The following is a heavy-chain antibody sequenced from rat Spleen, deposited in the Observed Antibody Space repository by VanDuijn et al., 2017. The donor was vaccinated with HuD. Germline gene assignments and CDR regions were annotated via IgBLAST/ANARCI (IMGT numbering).Heavy chain of an antibody. D-gene: IGHD1-11*01. J-gene: IGHJ2*01. CDR2: INKDSSTI. V-gene: IGHV4-2*01. Sequence: EVKLVESGGGLLQPGRSLKLSCAASGFNFNDYWMGWVRQAPGKGLEWIGEINKDSSTIIYTPSLKDKFTISRDNAQNTLYLQMSKLGSEDTAIYYCAREDEGIDYWGQGVMVTVSS. CDR3: AREDEGIDY. CDR1: GFNFNDYW.